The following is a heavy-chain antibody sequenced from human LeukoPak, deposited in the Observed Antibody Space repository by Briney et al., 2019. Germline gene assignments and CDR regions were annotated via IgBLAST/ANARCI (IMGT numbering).Heavy chain of an antibody. CDR2: MNPNSGNT. V-gene: IGHV1-8*02. D-gene: IGHD1-26*01. J-gene: IGHJ4*02. Sequence: ASVKVSCKASGGTFSSYAINWVRQATGQGLEWMGWMNPNSGNTGYAQKFQGRVTMTRNTSISTAYMELSSLRSEDTAVYYCARWWSGSSFSVDYWGQGTLVTVSS. CDR3: ARWWSGSSFSVDY. CDR1: GGTFSSYA.